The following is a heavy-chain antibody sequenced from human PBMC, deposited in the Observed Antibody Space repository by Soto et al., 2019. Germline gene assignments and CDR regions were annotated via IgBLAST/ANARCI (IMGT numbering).Heavy chain of an antibody. CDR1: GFTFSSYA. J-gene: IGHJ6*02. CDR2: ISGSGGST. Sequence: PGGSLRLSCAASGFTFSSYAMSWVRQAPGKGLEWVSAISGSGGSTYYADSVKGRFTISRDNSKNTLYLQMNSLRAEDTAVYYYAKPIHDSPVSYYYYGMDVRGQGTTVTVSS. V-gene: IGHV3-23*01. D-gene: IGHD2-15*01. CDR3: AKPIHDSPVSYYYYGMDV.